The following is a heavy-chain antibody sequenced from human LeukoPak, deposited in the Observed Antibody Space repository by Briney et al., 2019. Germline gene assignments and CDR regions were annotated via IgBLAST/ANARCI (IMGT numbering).Heavy chain of an antibody. CDR1: GFTFSSYS. CDR2: ISSSSSYI. D-gene: IGHD2-15*01. V-gene: IGHV3-21*01. J-gene: IGHJ4*02. CDR3: ARDSLVVPATLYYDRQDY. Sequence: GGSLRLSCAASGFTFSSYSMNWVRQAPGKGLEWVSSISSSSSYIYYADSVKGRFTISRDNAKNSLYLQMNSLRAEDTAVYYCARDSLVVPATLYYDRQDYWGQGTLVTVSS.